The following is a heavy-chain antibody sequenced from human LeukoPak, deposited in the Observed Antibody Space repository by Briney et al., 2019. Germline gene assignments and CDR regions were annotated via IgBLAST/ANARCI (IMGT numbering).Heavy chain of an antibody. V-gene: IGHV1-3*01. CDR2: INAGNGNT. D-gene: IGHD3-22*01. CDR1: GYTFTSYA. J-gene: IGHJ6*02. Sequence: ASVKVSCKASGYTFTSYATHWVRQAPGQRLEWIGWINAGNGNTKYSQKFQGRVTITRDTSASTAYMELSSLRSEDTAVYYCAREGYYDSSGYYLFYYYYGMDVWGQGTTVTVSS. CDR3: AREGYYDSSGYYLFYYYYGMDV.